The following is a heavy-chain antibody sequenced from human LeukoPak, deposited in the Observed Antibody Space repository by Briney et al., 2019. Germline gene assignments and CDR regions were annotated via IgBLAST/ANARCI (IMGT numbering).Heavy chain of an antibody. CDR3: AGDGAAAGTVTDY. V-gene: IGHV3-21*01. D-gene: IGHD6-13*01. CDR1: GFTFSSYS. J-gene: IGHJ4*02. Sequence: KPGGSLRLSCAASGFTFSSYSMNWVRQAPGKGLEWVSSISSSSSYIYYADSVKGRFTISRDNAKNSLYLQMNSLRAEDTAVYYCAGDGAAAGTVTDYWGQGTLVTVSS. CDR2: ISSSSSYI.